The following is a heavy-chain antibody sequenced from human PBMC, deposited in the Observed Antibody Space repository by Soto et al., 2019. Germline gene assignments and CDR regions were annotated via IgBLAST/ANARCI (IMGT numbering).Heavy chain of an antibody. V-gene: IGHV5-10-1*03. CDR2: IDPSDSYT. D-gene: IGHD3-10*02. CDR3: ARHKNNVDALLDY. Sequence: EVQLVQSGGEVKKPGESLKISCKGSGYSFPTYWISWVRQMPGKGLEWMGRIDPSDSYTSYRPSFQGRDTISVDKSLSTAYLQLSSLQASDSAMYYCARHKNNVDALLDYWGQGTLVTVSS. J-gene: IGHJ4*02. CDR1: GYSFPTYW.